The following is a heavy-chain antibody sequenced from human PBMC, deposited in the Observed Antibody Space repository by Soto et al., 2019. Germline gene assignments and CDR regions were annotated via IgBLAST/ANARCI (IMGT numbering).Heavy chain of an antibody. CDR3: ARSGSSWNIREFDY. CDR2: ISVYNGNT. Sequence: VQLVQSGAEVKKPGASVKVSCKASDYTFTSYGIIWVRQAPGQGLEWIGWISVYNGNTNYAQKFRGRVTMTTDISTTTAYMEMRSLTSHDTAVYYCARSGSSWNIREFDYWGQGTLVTVSS. CDR1: DYTFTSYG. V-gene: IGHV1-18*01. D-gene: IGHD6-13*01. J-gene: IGHJ4*02.